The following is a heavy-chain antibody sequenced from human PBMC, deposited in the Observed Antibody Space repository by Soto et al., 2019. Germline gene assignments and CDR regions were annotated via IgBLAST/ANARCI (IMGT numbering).Heavy chain of an antibody. CDR3: ARARNVLMPTAWFAP. J-gene: IGHJ5*02. CDR2: IFYSVRV. CDR1: GSSIINSDYY. V-gene: IGHV4-39*02. D-gene: IGHD1-1*01. Sequence: PSETLSLTCTVSGSSIINSDYYWAWLRHPPGKGLEWIGNIFYSVRVYYNPSLQGRVTMSVDTSRNQLSLHLRSVTADDTAVYYCARARNVLMPTAWFAPWGRGTLVTVSS.